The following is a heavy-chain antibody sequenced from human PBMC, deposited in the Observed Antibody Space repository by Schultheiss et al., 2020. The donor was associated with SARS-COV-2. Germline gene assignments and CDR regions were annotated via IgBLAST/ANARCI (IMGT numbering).Heavy chain of an antibody. Sequence: GGSLRLSCAASGFTFSSYGMHWVRQAPGKGLEWVAVISYDGSNKYYADSVKGRFTISRDNSKNTLYLQMNSLRAEDTAVYYCARDEYSNLYYYYGMDVWGQGTTVTVSS. CDR1: GFTFSSYG. J-gene: IGHJ6*02. D-gene: IGHD6-6*01. CDR3: ARDEYSNLYYYYGMDV. CDR2: ISYDGSNK. V-gene: IGHV3-30*03.